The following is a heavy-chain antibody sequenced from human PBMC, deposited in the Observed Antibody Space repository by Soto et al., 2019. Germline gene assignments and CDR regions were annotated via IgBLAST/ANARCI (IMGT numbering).Heavy chain of an antibody. Sequence: ASVKVSCKDSGYTFTGYYMHWVRQAPGQGLEWMGWINPNSGGTNYAQKFQGWVTMTRDTSISTAYMELSRLRSDDTAVYYCARSGMVRGVLEYYYYYYGMDVWGQGTTVTVSS. J-gene: IGHJ6*02. D-gene: IGHD3-10*01. CDR2: INPNSGGT. CDR1: GYTFTGYY. CDR3: ARSGMVRGVLEYYYYYYGMDV. V-gene: IGHV1-2*04.